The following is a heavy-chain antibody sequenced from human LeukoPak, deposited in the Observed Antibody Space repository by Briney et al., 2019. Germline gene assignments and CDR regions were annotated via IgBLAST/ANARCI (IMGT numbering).Heavy chain of an antibody. J-gene: IGHJ6*03. CDR1: GGSIGTFY. Sequence: SETLSLTCTVSGGSIGTFYWSWIRRSPGKGLEWIGYIYVTGSRYNPYLQSRVTISVDRSRNHFFLKLSSVTAAATAVYYCARHIGGGIEDMDVWGKGTKVIVSS. CDR2: IYVTGS. D-gene: IGHD3-16*02. V-gene: IGHV4-59*08. CDR3: ARHIGGGIEDMDV.